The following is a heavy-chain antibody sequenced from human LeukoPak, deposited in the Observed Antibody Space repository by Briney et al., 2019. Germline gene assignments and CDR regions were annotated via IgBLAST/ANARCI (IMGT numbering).Heavy chain of an antibody. Sequence: SQTLSLTCALSGDSLSSNNGAWNWGRQSPSRGLEWLGRTYYRSKLYNDYAVSMKVRITINTDTSKNQFSLQLNSETPEDKAVYSCARDVASCGCYPFDYWGQGTLVTVSS. CDR2: TYYRSKLYN. J-gene: IGHJ4*02. CDR3: ARDVASCGCYPFDY. D-gene: IGHD2-21*02. CDR1: GDSLSSNNGA. V-gene: IGHV6-1*01.